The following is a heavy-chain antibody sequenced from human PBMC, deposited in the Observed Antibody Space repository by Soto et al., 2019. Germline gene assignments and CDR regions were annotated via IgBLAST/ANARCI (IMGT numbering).Heavy chain of an antibody. CDR2: IKQDGSEK. V-gene: IGHV3-7*01. J-gene: IGHJ6*03. D-gene: IGHD1-26*01. CDR1: GFTFSSYW. Sequence: EVQLVESGGGLVQPGGSLRLSCAASGFTFSSYWMSWVRQAPGKGLEWGANIKQDGSEKYYVEPVKGRFTISRDNAKNSLYLQMNSLRAEDTAVYYCARVRYPGYYYYYMDVWGKGTTVTVSS. CDR3: ARVRYPGYYYYYMDV.